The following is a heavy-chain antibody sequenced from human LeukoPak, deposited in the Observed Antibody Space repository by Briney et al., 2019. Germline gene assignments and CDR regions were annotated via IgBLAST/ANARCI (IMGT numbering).Heavy chain of an antibody. V-gene: IGHV4-59*01. CDR1: GGSFSGYY. J-gene: IGHJ4*02. CDR3: ARASGYDPLDY. Sequence: SETLSLTCAVYGGSFSGYYWSWIRQPPGKGLEWIGYIYYSGSTNYNPSLKSRVTISVDTSKNQFSLKLSSVTAADTAVYYCARASGYDPLDYWGQGTLVTVSS. D-gene: IGHD5-12*01. CDR2: IYYSGST.